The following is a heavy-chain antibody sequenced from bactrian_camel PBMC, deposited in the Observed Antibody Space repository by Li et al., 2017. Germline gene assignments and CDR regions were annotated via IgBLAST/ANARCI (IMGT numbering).Heavy chain of an antibody. D-gene: IGHD4*01. Sequence: HVQLVESGGGLVQPGGSLRLSCAASGFTFSSYYMSWVRQAPGKGLEWVSAIYPDGSSTLYADSVRGRFTISRDNAENTMYLQMNSLKAEDTAVYYCAAEGDYSDIDVGADFGYWGQGTQVTVS. CDR1: GFTFSSYY. V-gene: IGHV3S5*01. CDR3: AAEGDYSDIDVGADFGY. J-gene: IGHJ6*01. CDR2: IYPDGSST.